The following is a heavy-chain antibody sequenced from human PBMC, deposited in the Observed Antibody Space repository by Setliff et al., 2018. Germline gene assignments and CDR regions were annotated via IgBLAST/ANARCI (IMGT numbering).Heavy chain of an antibody. CDR1: GFTFSSYA. CDR2: IRSKAYGGTT. D-gene: IGHD6-13*01. J-gene: IGHJ6*02. Sequence: GGSLRLSCAASGFTFSSYAMSWVRQAPGKGLEWVGFIRSKAYGGTTEYAASVKGRFTISRDDSKSIAYLQMNSLKTEDTAVYYCTRVGRQLVYYYYGMDVWGQGTTVTVSS. CDR3: TRVGRQLVYYYYGMDV. V-gene: IGHV3-49*04.